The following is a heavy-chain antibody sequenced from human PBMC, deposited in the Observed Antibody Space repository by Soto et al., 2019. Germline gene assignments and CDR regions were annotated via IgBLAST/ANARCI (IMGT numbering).Heavy chain of an antibody. CDR3: ARDPDDFWSGYPPFDI. CDR2: ISAYNGNT. D-gene: IGHD3-3*01. Sequence: ASVKVSCKASGYTFTSYGISWVRQAPGQGLEWMGWISAYNGNTNYAQKLQGRVTMTTDTSTSTAYMELRSLRSDDTAVYYCARDPDDFWSGYPPFDIWGQGTMVTVSS. J-gene: IGHJ3*02. CDR1: GYTFTSYG. V-gene: IGHV1-18*01.